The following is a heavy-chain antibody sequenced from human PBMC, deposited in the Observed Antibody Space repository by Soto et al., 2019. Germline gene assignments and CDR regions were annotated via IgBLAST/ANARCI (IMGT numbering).Heavy chain of an antibody. V-gene: IGHV4-39*01. CDR1: GGSISSSTYY. CDR2: IYYSGST. Sequence: SETLSLTCTVPGGSISSSTYYWGWIRQPPGKGLEWIGNIYYSGSTYYNPSLKSRVTMSLDTSKNQFSLKLSSVTAADTAVYYCATITVAGTPYYYMGVWGRGTTVTVSS. D-gene: IGHD6-19*01. J-gene: IGHJ6*03. CDR3: ATITVAGTPYYYMGV.